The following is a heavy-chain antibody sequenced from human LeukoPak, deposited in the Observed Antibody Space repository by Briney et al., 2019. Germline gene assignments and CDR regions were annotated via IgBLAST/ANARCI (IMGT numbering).Heavy chain of an antibody. CDR3: ARDLANLYDFWSGRLPDY. CDR1: GYSISSGYY. CDR2: IYHSGST. J-gene: IGHJ4*02. V-gene: IGHV4-38-2*02. D-gene: IGHD3-3*01. Sequence: SETLSLTCTVSGYSISSGYYWGWIRQPPGKGLEWIGSIYHSGSTYYNPSLKSRVTISVDTSKNQFSLKLSSVTAADTAVYYCARDLANLYDFWSGRLPDYWGQGTLVTVSS.